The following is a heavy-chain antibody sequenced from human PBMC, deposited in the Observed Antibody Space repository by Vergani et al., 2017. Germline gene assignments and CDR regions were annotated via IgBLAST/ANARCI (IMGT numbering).Heavy chain of an antibody. CDR2: INNNGGST. CDR3: AKVCGSTSCPYGGGAFDV. CDR1: GFTFNSYA. V-gene: IGHV3-23*01. J-gene: IGHJ3*01. D-gene: IGHD2-2*01. Sequence: LLESGGGLIQPGGSLRLPCAASGFTFNSYAMTWVRPAPGTGLEWVSGINNNGGSTYYADSVKGRFTISRDNSKNTLYQQMTDRGAEDTATYYCAKVCGSTSCPYGGGAFDVWGHGTMVTVSS.